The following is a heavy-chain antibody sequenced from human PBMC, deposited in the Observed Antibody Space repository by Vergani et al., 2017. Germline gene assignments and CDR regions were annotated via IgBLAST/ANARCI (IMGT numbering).Heavy chain of an antibody. D-gene: IGHD3-22*01. CDR2: IYYSGST. J-gene: IGHJ4*02. CDR3: ARESPGDYDSSGYSDY. Sequence: QVQLQESGPGLVKPSQTLSLTCTVSGGSISSGDHYWSWIRQPAGKGLEWIGYIYYSGSTYYNPSLKSRVTISVDTSKNQFSLKLSSVTAADTAVYYCARESPGDYDSSGYSDYWGQGTLVTVSS. V-gene: IGHV4-30-4*01. CDR1: GGSISSGDHY.